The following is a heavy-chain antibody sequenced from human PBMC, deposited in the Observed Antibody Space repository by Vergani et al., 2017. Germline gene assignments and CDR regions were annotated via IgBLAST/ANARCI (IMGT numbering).Heavy chain of an antibody. CDR1: GGSFTSYH. V-gene: IGHV4-34*01. CDR3: ASVNTETNGHLYYYYCMDV. CDR2: IDHTGRP. Sequence: QVQLQQWGGGLLKPSETLSLTCVVNGGSFTSYHWTWIRQSPGGGLEWVGDIDHTGRPDYNPSLKSRFNMSVDKSRTQFSLTRNFVTATDTAIYFCASVNTETNGHLYYYYCMDVWGQGTAVTVS. J-gene: IGHJ6*02. D-gene: IGHD4-11*01.